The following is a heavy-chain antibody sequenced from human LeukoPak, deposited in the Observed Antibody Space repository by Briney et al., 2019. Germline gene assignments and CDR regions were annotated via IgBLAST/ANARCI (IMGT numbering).Heavy chain of an antibody. CDR1: GYTFTSYY. J-gene: IGHJ3*02. CDR2: INPSGGST. CDR3: ASSGHPPPNQAHAFDI. Sequence: ASVKVSCKASGYTFTSYYTHWVRQAPGQGLEWMGIINPSGGSTSYAQKFQGRVTMTRDTSTSTAYMELSSLRSEDTAVYYCASSGHPPPNQAHAFDIWGQGTMVTVSS. D-gene: IGHD3-10*01. V-gene: IGHV1-46*01.